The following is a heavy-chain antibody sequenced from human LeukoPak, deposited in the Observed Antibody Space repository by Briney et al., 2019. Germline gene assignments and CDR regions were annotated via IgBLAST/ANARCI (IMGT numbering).Heavy chain of an antibody. CDR3: ARGYCSGGSCYRY. D-gene: IGHD2-15*01. V-gene: IGHV4-39*07. Sequence: SETLSLTCKVSGGSIGSSGFYWGWIRQPPGKGLEWIGEINHSGSTNYNPSLKSRVTISVDTSKNQFSLKLSSVTAADTAVYYCARGYCSGGSCYRYWGQGTLVTVSS. J-gene: IGHJ4*02. CDR1: GGSIGSSGFY. CDR2: INHSGST.